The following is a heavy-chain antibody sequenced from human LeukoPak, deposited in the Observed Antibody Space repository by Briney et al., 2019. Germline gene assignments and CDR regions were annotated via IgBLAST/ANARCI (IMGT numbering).Heavy chain of an antibody. D-gene: IGHD5-18*01. V-gene: IGHV3-53*01. J-gene: IGHJ2*01. CDR2: IYSGGST. CDR3: AREKLWTYYRYFDL. CDR1: GFTVSSNY. Sequence: GGSLRLSCAASGFTVSSNYMSWVRQAPGKGLEWVSVIYSGGSTYYADSVKGRFTISRDNSKNTLYLQMNSLRAEDTAVYYCAREKLWTYYRYFDLWGRGTLVTVSS.